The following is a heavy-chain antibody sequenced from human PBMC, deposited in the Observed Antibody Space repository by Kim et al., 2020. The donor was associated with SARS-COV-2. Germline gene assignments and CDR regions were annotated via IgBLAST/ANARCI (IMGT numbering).Heavy chain of an antibody. V-gene: IGHV4-34*01. D-gene: IGHD6-13*01. J-gene: IGHJ5*02. CDR2: INHSGST. CDR3: ARVGRPGYSSSWYRTGLYNWFDP. Sequence: SETLSLTCAVYGGSFSGYYWSWIRQPPGKGLEWIGEINHSGSTNYNPSLKSRVTISVDTSKNQFSLKLSSVTAADTAVYYCARVGRPGYSSSWYRTGLYNWFDPWGQGTLVTVSS. CDR1: GGSFSGYY.